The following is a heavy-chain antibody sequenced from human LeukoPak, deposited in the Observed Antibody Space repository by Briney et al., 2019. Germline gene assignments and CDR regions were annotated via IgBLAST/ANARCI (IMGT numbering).Heavy chain of an antibody. D-gene: IGHD1-26*01. CDR2: ISSSSNKI. CDR3: ARDFYRGGGRYDDAFDI. V-gene: IGHV3-21*01. CDR1: GFTFSSYG. Sequence: PGGSLRLSCAASGFTFSSYGMHWVRQAPGKGPEWVSSISSSSNKIYYADSVKGRFTISRDNAKNSLYLQMNSLRAEDTAVYYCARDFYRGGGRYDDAFDIWGQGTMVTVSS. J-gene: IGHJ3*02.